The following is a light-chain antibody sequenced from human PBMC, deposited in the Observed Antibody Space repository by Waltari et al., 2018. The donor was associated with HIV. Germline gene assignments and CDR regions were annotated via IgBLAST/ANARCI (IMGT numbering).Light chain of an antibody. CDR1: QDISNY. CDR3: QQYDNPPL. J-gene: IGKJ3*01. V-gene: IGKV1-33*01. CDR2: DAS. Sequence: DIQMTQSPSSLSASVGDRVTITCQASQDISNYLNWYQQKPGKAPKLLIYDASNLETGVPSRFSGSGSGTDFTFTISSLQPEDIATYYCQQYDNPPLFGPGTKVYIK.